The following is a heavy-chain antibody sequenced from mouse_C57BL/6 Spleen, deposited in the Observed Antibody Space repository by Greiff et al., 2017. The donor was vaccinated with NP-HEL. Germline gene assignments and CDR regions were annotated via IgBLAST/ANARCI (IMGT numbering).Heavy chain of an antibody. CDR3: AREGLYYARDY. CDR2: IYPRSGNT. Sequence: VQLQQSGAELARPGASVKLSCKASGYTFTSYGISWVKQRTGQGLEWIGAIYPRSGNTYYNEKFKGKATLTADKSSSTAYMELRSLTSEDSAVDLCAREGLYYARDYLGQGTSVTVSS. CDR1: GYTFTSYG. D-gene: IGHD2-4*01. J-gene: IGHJ4*01. V-gene: IGHV1-81*01.